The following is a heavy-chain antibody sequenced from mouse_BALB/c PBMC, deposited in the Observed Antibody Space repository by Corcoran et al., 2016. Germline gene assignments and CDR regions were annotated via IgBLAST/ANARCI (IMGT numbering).Heavy chain of an antibody. CDR3: ARNYGSSYDWDFDV. J-gene: IGHJ1*01. CDR1: GYTFSSYW. Sequence: QVQLQQSGAELMKSVASVKISCRATGYTFSSYWIEWVKQRPGHGLEWIGEILPGSGSTNYNEKFKGKATFTADTSSNTAYMQLSSLTSEDSAVYYCARNYGSSYDWDFDVWGAGTTVTVSS. D-gene: IGHD1-1*01. CDR2: ILPGSGST. V-gene: IGHV1-9*01.